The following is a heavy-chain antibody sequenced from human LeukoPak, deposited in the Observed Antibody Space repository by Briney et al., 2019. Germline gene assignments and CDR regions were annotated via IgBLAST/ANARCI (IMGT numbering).Heavy chain of an antibody. D-gene: IGHD2-2*01. CDR3: ARRYCSSTSCLFDY. V-gene: IGHV3-30-3*01. Sequence: PGGSLRLSCAASGFTFSNHAMHWVRQAPGKGLEWVAITSYDGINKYCADSVKGRFTISRDNSKNTLYLQMNSLRAEDTAVYYCARRYCSSTSCLFDYWGQGTLVTVSS. CDR1: GFTFSNHA. CDR2: TSYDGINK. J-gene: IGHJ4*02.